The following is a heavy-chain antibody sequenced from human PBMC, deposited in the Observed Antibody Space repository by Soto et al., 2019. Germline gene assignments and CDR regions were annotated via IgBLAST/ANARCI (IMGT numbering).Heavy chain of an antibody. D-gene: IGHD3-10*01. J-gene: IGHJ6*02. CDR1: GYSFTSYW. Sequence: GESLKISCKGSGYSFTSYWIGWVRQMLGKGLEWMGIIYPGDSDTRYSPSFQGQVTISADKSISTAYLQWSSLKASDTAMYYCARHGKGVTMVRGVIIKTPYYYYGMDVWGQGTTVTVSS. CDR2: IYPGDSDT. CDR3: ARHGKGVTMVRGVIIKTPYYYYGMDV. V-gene: IGHV5-51*01.